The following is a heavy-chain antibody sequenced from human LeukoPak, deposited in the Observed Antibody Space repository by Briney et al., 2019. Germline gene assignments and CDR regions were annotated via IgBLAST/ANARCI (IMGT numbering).Heavy chain of an antibody. D-gene: IGHD1-26*01. J-gene: IGHJ3*01. Sequence: GGSLRLSCEASGFSFDECAMHWVRQVPGEGLEWVSGISYSSETIGYVDSVKGRFTISRDNAKKSLYLQMNSLRAEDTALYYCTKDRGGSSQLGDAFDVWGQGTMVSVSS. CDR3: TKDRGGSSQLGDAFDV. CDR2: ISYSSETI. CDR1: GFSFDECA. V-gene: IGHV3-9*01.